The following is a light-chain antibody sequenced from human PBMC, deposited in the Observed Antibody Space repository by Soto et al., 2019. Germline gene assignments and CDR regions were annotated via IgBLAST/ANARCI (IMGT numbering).Light chain of an antibody. CDR1: QSVSSSY. J-gene: IGKJ2*01. Sequence: EIVLTQSPGTLSLSPGERATLSCRPSQSVSSSYLAWYQQKPGQAPRLLIYGASSRATGIPDRFSGSGSGTDFTLTISRLEPEDFAVYFCQQYGNSPPNTFGQGTKVEIK. CDR3: QQYGNSPPNT. V-gene: IGKV3-20*01. CDR2: GAS.